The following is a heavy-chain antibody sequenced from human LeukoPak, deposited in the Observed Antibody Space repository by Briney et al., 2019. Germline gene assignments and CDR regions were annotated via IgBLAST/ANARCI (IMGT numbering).Heavy chain of an antibody. J-gene: IGHJ4*02. CDR2: IYYSGST. D-gene: IGHD3-10*01. CDR3: ARAVVGELFHVDY. CDR1: GGSISSYY. Sequence: SETLSLTCTVSGGSISSYYWSWIRQPPGKGLEWIGYIYYSGSTNYNPSLKSRVTISVDTSKNQFSLKLSSVTAADTAVYYCARAVVGELFHVDYWGQGTPVTVSS. V-gene: IGHV4-59*01.